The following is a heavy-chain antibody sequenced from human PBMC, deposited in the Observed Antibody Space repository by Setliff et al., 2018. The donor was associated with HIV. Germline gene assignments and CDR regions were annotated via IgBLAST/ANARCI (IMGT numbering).Heavy chain of an antibody. D-gene: IGHD5-18*01. Sequence: ASVKVSCKASGYTFTSYYMHWVRQAPGQGLEWMGIINPSGGSASYAQKFQGRVTTTRDTSTSTVYMELSSLRSEDTAVYYCARRGGYSYATDAFDIWGQGTMVTVSS. V-gene: IGHV1-46*01. CDR2: INPSGGSA. J-gene: IGHJ3*02. CDR3: ARRGGYSYATDAFDI. CDR1: GYTFTSYY.